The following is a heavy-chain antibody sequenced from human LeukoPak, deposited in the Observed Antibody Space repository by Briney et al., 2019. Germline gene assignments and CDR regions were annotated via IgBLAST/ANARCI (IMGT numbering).Heavy chain of an antibody. Sequence: SETLSLTCAVYGGSFSGYYWSWIRQPPGKGLEWIGEINHSGSTNYNPSLKSRVTISVDTSKNQFSLKLSSVTAADTAVYYCARHVEGVRFTTFLAYWGQGTLVTVSS. V-gene: IGHV4-34*01. CDR1: GGSFSGYY. CDR3: ARHVEGVRFTTFLAY. CDR2: INHSGST. D-gene: IGHD3-9*01. J-gene: IGHJ4*02.